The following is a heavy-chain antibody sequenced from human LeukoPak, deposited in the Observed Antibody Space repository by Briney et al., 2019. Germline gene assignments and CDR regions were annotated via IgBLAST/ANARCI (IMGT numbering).Heavy chain of an antibody. J-gene: IGHJ4*02. CDR2: IQSLTDGGTT. CDR3: ARDATSGSYHYFDY. Sequence: PGGSLRLSCAASGFTFSNAWMSWVRQAPGKGLEWVGRIQSLTDGGTTDYAAPVKGRFIISRDDSKNTLFLQMNSLRAEDTAVYYCARDATSGSYHYFDYWGQGTLVTVSS. V-gene: IGHV3-15*01. CDR1: GFTFSNAW. D-gene: IGHD1-26*01.